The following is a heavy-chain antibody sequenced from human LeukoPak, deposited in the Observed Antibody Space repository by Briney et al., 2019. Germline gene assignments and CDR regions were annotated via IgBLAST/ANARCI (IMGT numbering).Heavy chain of an antibody. CDR1: GFTFDDYA. V-gene: IGHV3-9*01. D-gene: IGHD3-22*01. CDR3: AKSRGQFYYDSSVVFDY. Sequence: PGRSLRLSCAASGFTFDDYAMHWVRQAPGKGLEWVSGISWNSGSIGHADSVKGRFTISRDNAKNSLYLQMNSLRAEDTALYYCAKSRGQFYYDSSVVFDYWGQGTLVTVSS. CDR2: ISWNSGSI. J-gene: IGHJ4*02.